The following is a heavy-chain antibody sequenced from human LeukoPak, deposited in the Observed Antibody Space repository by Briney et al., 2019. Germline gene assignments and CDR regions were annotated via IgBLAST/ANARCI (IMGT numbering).Heavy chain of an antibody. V-gene: IGHV4-4*02. CDR1: GGSITTSNW. D-gene: IGHD7-27*01. Sequence: SETLSLTCAVSGGSITTSNWWTWVRQPPGKGLEWIGEIYHTGSTNYNPSLKSRVTISVDKSKNQFSLKLSSVTAADTAVYYCARLGSESYVDYWGQGTLVTVSS. CDR3: ARLGSESYVDY. J-gene: IGHJ4*02. CDR2: IYHTGST.